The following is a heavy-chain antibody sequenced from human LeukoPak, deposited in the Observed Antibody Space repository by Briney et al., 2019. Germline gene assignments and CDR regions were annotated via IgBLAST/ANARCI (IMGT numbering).Heavy chain of an antibody. D-gene: IGHD4-17*01. V-gene: IGHV5-51*01. J-gene: IGHJ4*02. Sequence: GGSPKIFCKGSGYSFTSYWYGWVRRMAGKGLEGLGIINPGDSDTRYSPSFQGQVTISADKSISTAYLQWSSLKASDTAMYYCARAPDGDYGDYVAPYFDYWGQGTLVTVSS. CDR2: INPGDSDT. CDR1: GYSFTSYW. CDR3: ARAPDGDYGDYVAPYFDY.